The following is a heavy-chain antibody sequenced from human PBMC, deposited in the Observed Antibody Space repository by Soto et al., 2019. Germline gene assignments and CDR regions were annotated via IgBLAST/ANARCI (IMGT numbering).Heavy chain of an antibody. CDR3: AKGNDRYYFDS. Sequence: PGGSLRLSCAASGFTFSSYSMNWVRQAPGKGLEWVSTFSAGGGTTYYADSVKGRFIVSRDNSKNTLYLQVNSLRAEDTAIYYCAKGNDRYYFDSWGQGALVTVSS. J-gene: IGHJ4*02. CDR2: FSAGGGTT. CDR1: GFTFSSYS. V-gene: IGHV3-23*01.